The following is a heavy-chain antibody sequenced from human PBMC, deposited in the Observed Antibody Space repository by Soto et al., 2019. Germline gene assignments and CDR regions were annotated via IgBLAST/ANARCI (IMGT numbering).Heavy chain of an antibody. CDR2: ISGSGGST. Sequence: GGSLRLSCAASGFTFSSYAMSWVRQAPGKWLEWVSAISGSGGSTYYADYVKGRFTIYRDNSKNTLYLQMNSLRAEDKAVYYCAKVQPYATFYYWGPGTLVTVSS. J-gene: IGHJ4*02. D-gene: IGHD2-8*01. CDR3: AKVQPYATFYY. CDR1: GFTFSSYA. V-gene: IGHV3-23*01.